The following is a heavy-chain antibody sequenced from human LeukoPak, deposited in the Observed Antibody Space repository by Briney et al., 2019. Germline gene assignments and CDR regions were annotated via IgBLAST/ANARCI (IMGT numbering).Heavy chain of an antibody. D-gene: IGHD1-26*01. CDR1: GFTFDDYA. CDR2: ISWNGGSI. Sequence: GGSLRLSCAASGFTFDDYAMHWVRQAPGKGLEWVSGISWNGGSIGYADSVKGRFTISRDSSKNTLFLHMNTLRAEDTAIYYCAKDRTVGASYWYFDLWGRGTLVTVSS. V-gene: IGHV3-9*01. J-gene: IGHJ2*01. CDR3: AKDRTVGASYWYFDL.